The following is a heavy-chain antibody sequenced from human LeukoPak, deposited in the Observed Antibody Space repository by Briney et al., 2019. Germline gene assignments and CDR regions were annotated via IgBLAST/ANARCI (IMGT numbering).Heavy chain of an antibody. CDR2: IYYSGST. CDR1: GGSISSGGYY. CDR3: ASWGRFPEYYGMDV. D-gene: IGHD3-16*01. Sequence: KTSETLSLTCTVSGGSISSGGYYWSWIRQHPGKGLEWIGYIYYSGSTYYNPSLKSRVTISVDTSKNQFSLKLSSVTAADTAVYYCASWGRFPEYYGMDVWGQGTTVTVSS. V-gene: IGHV4-31*03. J-gene: IGHJ6*02.